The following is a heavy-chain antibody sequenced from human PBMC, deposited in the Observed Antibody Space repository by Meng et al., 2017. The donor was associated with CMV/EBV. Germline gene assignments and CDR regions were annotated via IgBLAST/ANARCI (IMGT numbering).Heavy chain of an antibody. J-gene: IGHJ6*02. D-gene: IGHD5-24*01. Sequence: ASVKVSCKASGYTFTSYGISWMRQAPVQGLEWMGWISAYNGNTNYAQKLQGRVTMTTDTSTSTAYMELRSLRSDDTAVYYCARARLGVEIGAHPSYYYYGMDVWGQGTTVTVSS. CDR3: ARARLGVEIGAHPSYYYYGMDV. V-gene: IGHV1-18*01. CDR1: GYTFTSYG. CDR2: ISAYNGNT.